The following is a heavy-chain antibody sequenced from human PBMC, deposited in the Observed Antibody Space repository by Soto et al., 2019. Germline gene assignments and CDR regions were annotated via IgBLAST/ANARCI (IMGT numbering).Heavy chain of an antibody. V-gene: IGHV4-30-2*01. Sequence: QLQLQESGSGLVKPSQTLSLTCAVSGGSISSGGYSWSWIRQPPGKGLEWIGYIYHSGSTYYNPSLKGRVTISVDRSKNQFSLKLSSVTAADTAVYYCARMPDCSGGSCYSGLWFDPWGQGTLVTVSS. J-gene: IGHJ5*02. CDR3: ARMPDCSGGSCYSGLWFDP. CDR1: GGSISSGGYS. CDR2: IYHSGST. D-gene: IGHD2-15*01.